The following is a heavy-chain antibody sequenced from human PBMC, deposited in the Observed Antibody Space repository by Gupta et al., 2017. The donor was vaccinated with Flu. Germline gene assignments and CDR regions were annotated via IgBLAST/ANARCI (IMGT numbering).Heavy chain of an antibody. CDR3: ARDFLWTSPSPSGH. J-gene: IGHJ1*01. Sequence: VQSGDEVKEPGASVKVSCKPSGYTFVNFGISWVRQAPGQGLEWMGWISPDTGHTDFAQNFQGRVTLTTDTTTSTAYMELRSLRSDDTAIYYCARDFLWTSPSPSGHWGQGTLVTVSS. CDR1: GYTFVNFG. CDR2: ISPDTGHT. D-gene: IGHD6-25*01. V-gene: IGHV1-18*01.